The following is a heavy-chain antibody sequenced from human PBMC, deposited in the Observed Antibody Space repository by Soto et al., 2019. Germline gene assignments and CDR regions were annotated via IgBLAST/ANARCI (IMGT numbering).Heavy chain of an antibody. CDR2: INPNSGGT. J-gene: IGHJ5*02. CDR1: GYTFTGYY. V-gene: IGHV1-2*04. CDR3: ARGRPDVVVVADNWFDP. D-gene: IGHD2-15*01. Sequence: ASVKVSCKASGYTFTGYYMHWVRQAPGQGLEWMGWINPNSGGTNYAQKFQGWVTMTRDTSISTAYMELSRLRPDDTAVYYCARGRPDVVVVADNWFDPWGQGTLVTVSS.